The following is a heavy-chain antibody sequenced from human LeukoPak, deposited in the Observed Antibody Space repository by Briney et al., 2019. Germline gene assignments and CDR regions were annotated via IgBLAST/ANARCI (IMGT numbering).Heavy chain of an antibody. V-gene: IGHV4-34*01. J-gene: IGHJ3*02. CDR3: ARDQKTTVHAFDI. D-gene: IGHD4-17*01. Sequence: PSETLSLTCAVYGGSFSGYYWSWIRQPPGKGLEWIGEINHSGSTNYNPSLKSRVTISVDKSKNQFSLKLSSVTAADTAVYYCARDQKTTVHAFDIWGQGTMVTVSS. CDR1: GGSFSGYY. CDR2: INHSGST.